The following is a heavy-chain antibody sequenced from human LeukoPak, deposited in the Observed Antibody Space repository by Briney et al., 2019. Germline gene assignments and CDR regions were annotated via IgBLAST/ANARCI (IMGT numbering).Heavy chain of an antibody. D-gene: IGHD3-9*01. CDR3: ARVLGDILTVPNY. Sequence: ASVKVSCKASGYTFTSYDINRVRQATGQGLEWMGWMNPNSGNTGYAQKFQGRVTMTRNTSISTAYMELSSLRSEDTAVYYCARVLGDILTVPNYWGQGTLVTVSS. CDR2: MNPNSGNT. CDR1: GYTFTSYD. V-gene: IGHV1-8*01. J-gene: IGHJ4*02.